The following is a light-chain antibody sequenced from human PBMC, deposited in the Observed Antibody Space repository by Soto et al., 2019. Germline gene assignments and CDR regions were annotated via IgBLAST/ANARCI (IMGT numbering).Light chain of an antibody. Sequence: EVVLTQSPATLSLSPGERATLFCRASQSVSSYLAWYQQKPGQAPRLLIYGASNRATGIPDRFSGSGSGTDFTLTISNLQSEDFAVYYCQQRNNWPPITFGQGTRLEI. CDR3: QQRNNWPPIT. CDR2: GAS. V-gene: IGKV3-11*01. CDR1: QSVSSY. J-gene: IGKJ5*01.